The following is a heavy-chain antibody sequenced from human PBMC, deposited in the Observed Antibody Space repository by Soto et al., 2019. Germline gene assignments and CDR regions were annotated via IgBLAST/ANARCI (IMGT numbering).Heavy chain of an antibody. Sequence: SETLSLTCTVSGGSISSGDYYWSWIRQPPGKGLEWIGYIYYSGSTYYNPSLKSRVTISVDTSKNQFSLKLSSVTAADTAVYYCATTSGDYVRSPPIYGMDVWGQGTTVTVSS. CDR2: IYYSGST. D-gene: IGHD4-17*01. CDR1: GGSISSGDYY. J-gene: IGHJ6*02. CDR3: ATTSGDYVRSPPIYGMDV. V-gene: IGHV4-30-4*01.